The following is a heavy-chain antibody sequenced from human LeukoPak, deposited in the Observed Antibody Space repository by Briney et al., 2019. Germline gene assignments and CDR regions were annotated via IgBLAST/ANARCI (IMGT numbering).Heavy chain of an antibody. CDR2: IYNSGAKI. J-gene: IGHJ4*02. CDR3: AKDVAPDSGWDLDY. V-gene: IGHV3-23*01. Sequence: GGSLRLSCAVSGLTFSTYSMTWVRQGPGKGLEWVSIIYNSGAKIFYADSVKGRSTISRDNSKNMLYLQMNSLRVEDTAVYYCAKDVAPDSGWDLDYWGQGTLVTVSS. D-gene: IGHD6-19*01. CDR1: GLTFSTYS.